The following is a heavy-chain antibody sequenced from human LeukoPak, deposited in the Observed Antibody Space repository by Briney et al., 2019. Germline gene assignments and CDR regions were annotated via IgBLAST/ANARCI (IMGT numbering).Heavy chain of an antibody. J-gene: IGHJ6*03. CDR1: GFTFSSYW. Sequence: PGGSLRLSCAASGFTFSSYWMSWVRQAPGKGLEWVANIKQDGSEKYYVDSVKGRFTISRDNAKNSLYLQMNSLRAEDTAVYYCARNRLNHYYYYMDVWGKGTTVTVSS. V-gene: IGHV3-7*01. CDR2: IKQDGSEK. CDR3: ARNRLNHYYYYMDV. D-gene: IGHD1-14*01.